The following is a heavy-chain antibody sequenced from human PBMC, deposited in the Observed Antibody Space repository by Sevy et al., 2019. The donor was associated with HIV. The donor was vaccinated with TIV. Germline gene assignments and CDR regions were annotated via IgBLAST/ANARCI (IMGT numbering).Heavy chain of an antibody. D-gene: IGHD6-13*01. CDR3: AKERRAADAFDI. J-gene: IGHJ3*02. CDR2: ISGSGGST. Sequence: GSLRLSCAASGFTFSSYAMSWVRQAPGKGLEWVSAISGSGGSTYYADSVKGRFTISRDNSKNPLYLQMNSLRAEDTAVYYCAKERRAADAFDIWGQGTMVTVSS. CDR1: GFTFSSYA. V-gene: IGHV3-23*01.